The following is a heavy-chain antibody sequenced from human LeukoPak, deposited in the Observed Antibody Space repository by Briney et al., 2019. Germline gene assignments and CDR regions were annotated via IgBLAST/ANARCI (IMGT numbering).Heavy chain of an antibody. CDR2: INWNGGST. J-gene: IGHJ4*02. CDR3: ARDNGGCSSTSCYKYFDY. D-gene: IGHD2-2*02. Sequence: GGSLRLSCAASGFTFDDYGMSWVRQAPGKGLEWVSGINWNGGSTCYADSVKGRFTISRDNAKNSLYLQMNSLRAEDTALYYCARDNGGCSSTSCYKYFDYWGQGTLVTVSS. V-gene: IGHV3-20*04. CDR1: GFTFDDYG.